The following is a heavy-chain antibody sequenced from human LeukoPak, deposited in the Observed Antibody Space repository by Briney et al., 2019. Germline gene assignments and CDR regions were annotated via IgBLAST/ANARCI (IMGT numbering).Heavy chain of an antibody. D-gene: IGHD6-19*01. Sequence: GGPLRLSCAASGFTSGSYAMSWVRQAPGKGLEWVSAISGSGGSTYYADSVKDRFTISRDNSKNTLYLQMNSLRAEDTAVYYCASNGARQWLYYLDYWGQGTLVTVSS. CDR3: ASNGARQWLYYLDY. V-gene: IGHV3-23*01. J-gene: IGHJ4*02. CDR2: ISGSGGST. CDR1: GFTSGSYA.